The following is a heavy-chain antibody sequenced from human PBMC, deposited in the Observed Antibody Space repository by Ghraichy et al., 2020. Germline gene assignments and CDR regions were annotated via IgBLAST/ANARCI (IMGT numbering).Heavy chain of an antibody. Sequence: SVKVSCKASGGTFSSYAISWVRQAPGQGLEWMGGIIPIFGTANYAQKFQGRVTITADESTSTAYMELSSLRSEDTAVYYCARMPIAAAGTSLVYYYYGMDVWGQGTTVTVSS. D-gene: IGHD6-13*01. CDR2: IIPIFGTA. CDR3: ARMPIAAAGTSLVYYYYGMDV. CDR1: GGTFSSYA. V-gene: IGHV1-69*13. J-gene: IGHJ6*02.